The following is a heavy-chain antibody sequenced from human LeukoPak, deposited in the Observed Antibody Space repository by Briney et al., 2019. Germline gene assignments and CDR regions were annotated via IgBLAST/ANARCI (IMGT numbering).Heavy chain of an antibody. CDR3: ARGSVVVTAIQLDY. J-gene: IGHJ4*02. Sequence: ASVKVSCKASGYTFTSYDINWVRQATGQGLEWMGWMNPNSGNTGYAQKFQGRVTMTRNTSISTAYMELSSLRSEDTAVYYCARGSVVVTAIQLDYWGQGTLVTVSS. V-gene: IGHV1-8*01. D-gene: IGHD2-21*02. CDR2: MNPNSGNT. CDR1: GYTFTSYD.